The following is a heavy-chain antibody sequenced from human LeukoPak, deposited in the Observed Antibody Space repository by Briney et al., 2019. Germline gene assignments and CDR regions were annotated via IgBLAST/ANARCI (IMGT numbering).Heavy chain of an antibody. CDR2: IIPILGIA. Sequence: SVKVSCKASGGTFSSYAVSWVRQAPGQGLEWMGRIIPILGIANYAQKFQGRVTITADKSTSTAYMELSSLRSEDTAVYYCARAEGSSWYFDYWGQGTLVTVSS. CDR3: ARAEGSSWYFDY. J-gene: IGHJ4*02. V-gene: IGHV1-69*04. CDR1: GGTFSSYA. D-gene: IGHD6-13*01.